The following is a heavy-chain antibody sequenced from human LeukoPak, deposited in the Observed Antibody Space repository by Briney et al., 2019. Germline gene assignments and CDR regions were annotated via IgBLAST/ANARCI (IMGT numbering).Heavy chain of an antibody. J-gene: IGHJ6*04. CDR2: IYTSGST. Sequence: SETLSLTCTVSGGSISSYYWSWIRQPAGKGLEWIGRIYTSGSTNYNPSLKSRVTMSVDTSKNQFSLKLSSVTAADTAVYYCARDHLWFGASQGHYGMDVWGKGTTVTVSS. CDR1: GGSISSYY. CDR3: ARDHLWFGASQGHYGMDV. V-gene: IGHV4-4*07. D-gene: IGHD3-10*01.